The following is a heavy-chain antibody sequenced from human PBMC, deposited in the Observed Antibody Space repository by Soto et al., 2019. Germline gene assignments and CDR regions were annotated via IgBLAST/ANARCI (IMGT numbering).Heavy chain of an antibody. J-gene: IGHJ6*02. D-gene: IGHD1-26*01. V-gene: IGHV4-39*01. CDR1: GGSISSSSYY. CDR2: IYYSGST. CDR3: ARTVEIVGATRLYYYYGMDV. Sequence: SETLSLTCTVSGGSISSSSYYWGWIRQPPGKGLEWIGSIYYSGSTYYNPSLKSRVTISVDTSKNQFSLKLSSVTAADTAVYYCARTVEIVGATRLYYYYGMDVWGQGTTVTVSS.